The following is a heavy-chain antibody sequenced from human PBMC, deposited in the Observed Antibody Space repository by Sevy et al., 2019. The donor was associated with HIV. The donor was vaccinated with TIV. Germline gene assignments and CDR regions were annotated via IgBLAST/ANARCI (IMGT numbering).Heavy chain of an antibody. CDR2: ISYDGSNK. J-gene: IGHJ3*02. Sequence: GGSLRLSCAASGFTFNNYAMNWVRQAPGKVLEWVTLISYDGSNKYYADSVKGRFTISRDNSKNTLYLQMNSLRVEDTAVYYCARSMRASGITIFGDGFDMWGQGTKVTVSS. CDR1: GFTFNNYA. D-gene: IGHD3-3*01. CDR3: ARSMRASGITIFGDGFDM. V-gene: IGHV3-30-3*01.